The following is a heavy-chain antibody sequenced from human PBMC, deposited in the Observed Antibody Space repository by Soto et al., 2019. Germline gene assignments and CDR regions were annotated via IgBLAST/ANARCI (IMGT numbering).Heavy chain of an antibody. Sequence: GGSLRLSCAASGFSFSDYAMSWVRQAPGKGLEWVSVISESGGSTHYADSVRGRFTVSRDNSKNSLSLRMNSLRDEDTAVYFCAKRSPYSSGWYSPIFDYWGQGA. CDR1: GFSFSDYA. CDR2: ISESGGST. V-gene: IGHV3-23*01. J-gene: IGHJ4*02. D-gene: IGHD6-13*01. CDR3: AKRSPYSSGWYSPIFDY.